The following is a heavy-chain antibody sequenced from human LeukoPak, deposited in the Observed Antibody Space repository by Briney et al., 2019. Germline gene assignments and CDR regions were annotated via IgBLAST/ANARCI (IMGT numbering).Heavy chain of an antibody. CDR2: IYYSGST. J-gene: IGHJ4*02. CDR3: ARRGLVAPYYDFWSGLYHFDY. V-gene: IGHV4-59*08. CDR1: GGSISSYY. Sequence: SETLSLTCTVSGGSISSYYWSWIRQPPGKGLEWIGYIYYSGSTNYNPSLKSRVTISVDTSKNQFSLKLSSVTAADTAAYYCARRGLVAPYYDFWSGLYHFDYWGQGTLVTVSS. D-gene: IGHD3-3*01.